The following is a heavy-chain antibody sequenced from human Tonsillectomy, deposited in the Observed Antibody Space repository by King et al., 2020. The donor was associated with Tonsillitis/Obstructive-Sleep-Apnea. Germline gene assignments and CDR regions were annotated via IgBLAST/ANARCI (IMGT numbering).Heavy chain of an antibody. Sequence: VQLVESGGGVVQPGRSLRLSCAASGFTFSNYALHWVRQAPGKGLEWVAVISYVGANKYYADSVKGRFTISRDNSKNTVYLEMNSLTAEDTAVYYCARDLYYEIVTGYRSPHYYYVWTSGAKGPWSASP. CDR1: GFTFSNYA. D-gene: IGHD3-9*01. V-gene: IGHV3-30-3*01. CDR3: ARDLYYEIVTGYRSPHYYYVWTS. CDR2: ISYVGANK. J-gene: IGHJ6*02.